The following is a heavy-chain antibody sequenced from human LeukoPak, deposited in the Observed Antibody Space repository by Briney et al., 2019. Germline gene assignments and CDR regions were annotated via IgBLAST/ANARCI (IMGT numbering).Heavy chain of an antibody. J-gene: IGHJ4*02. CDR1: GFTFSSYA. D-gene: IGHD3-22*01. CDR3: ARDGRMGDSDEFDY. V-gene: IGHV3-30-3*01. Sequence: GGSLRLSCAASGFTFSSYAMHWVRKAPGKGLEWVAVISYDGSNKYYADSVKGRFTISRDNSKNTLYLQMNSLRAEDTAVYYCARDGRMGDSDEFDYWGQGTLVTVSS. CDR2: ISYDGSNK.